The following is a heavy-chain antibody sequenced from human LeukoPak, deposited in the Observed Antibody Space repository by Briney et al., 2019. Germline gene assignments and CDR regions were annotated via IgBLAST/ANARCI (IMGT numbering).Heavy chain of an antibody. D-gene: IGHD6-13*01. V-gene: IGHV3-23*01. CDR3: ASASSHRIAAGGDS. CDR1: GFTFSSYA. CDR2: ISGSGGST. J-gene: IGHJ4*02. Sequence: PGGSLRLSCAASGFTFSSYAMSWVRQAPGKGLEWVSAISGSGGSTYCADSVKGRFTISRDNAKNTLYLQMNSLRAEDTAVYYCASASSHRIAAGGDSWGQGTLVTVSS.